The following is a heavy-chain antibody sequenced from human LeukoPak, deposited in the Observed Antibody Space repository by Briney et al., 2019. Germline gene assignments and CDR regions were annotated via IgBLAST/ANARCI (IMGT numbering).Heavy chain of an antibody. J-gene: IGHJ3*02. D-gene: IGHD3-3*01. Sequence: SGGSLRLSCEASGFPFNSHAMNWGRQAPGGGLEGVSKISRRSGALYYAGSVKGRVTISRDNAKNTLCLQMKNLKGEDKAVYYCASSFCDAFDIWGQGTLVAVSS. V-gene: IGHV3-48*04. CDR3: ASSFCDAFDI. CDR2: ISRRSGAL. CDR1: GFPFNSHA.